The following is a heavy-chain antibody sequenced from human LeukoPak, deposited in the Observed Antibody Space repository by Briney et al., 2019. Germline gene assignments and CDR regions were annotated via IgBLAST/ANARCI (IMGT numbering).Heavy chain of an antibody. J-gene: IGHJ3*02. D-gene: IGHD2-15*01. Sequence: PSETLSLTCAVYGGSFSGYYWSWIRQPPGKGLEWIGEINHSGSTNYNPSLKSRVTISVDTSKNQFSLKLSSVTAADTAVYYCARDIVVVVAATVDAFDICGQGTMVTVSS. CDR3: ARDIVVVVAATVDAFDI. CDR1: GGSFSGYY. CDR2: INHSGST. V-gene: IGHV4-34*01.